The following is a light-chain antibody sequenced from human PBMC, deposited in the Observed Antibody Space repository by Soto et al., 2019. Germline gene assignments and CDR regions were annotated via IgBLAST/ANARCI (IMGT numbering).Light chain of an antibody. CDR3: CSYALSATAV. V-gene: IGLV2-23*01. CDR2: EAT. CDR1: SSAVGSYNL. J-gene: IGLJ2*01. Sequence: QSALTQPASFSGSPGQSISISCTGTSSAVGSYNLVSWYQQHPGKAPKLMIYEATKRPSGVSNRFSGSKSGNTASMTISGLQAEDEADYYCCSYALSATAVFGGGTKVTVL.